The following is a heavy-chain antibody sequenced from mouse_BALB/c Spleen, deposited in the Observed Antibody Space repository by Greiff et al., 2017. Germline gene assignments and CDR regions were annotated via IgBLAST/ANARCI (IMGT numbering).Heavy chain of an antibody. CDR3: ARGGVLPYWYFDV. CDR2: IWGDGST. Sequence: QVQLKESGPGLVAPSQSLSITCTVSGFSLTGYGVNWVRQPPGKGLEWLGMIWGDGSTDYNSALKSRLSISKDNSKSQVFLKMNSLQTDDTARYYCARGGVLPYWYFDVWGAGTTVTVSS. V-gene: IGHV2-6-7*01. J-gene: IGHJ1*01. CDR1: GFSLTGYG. D-gene: IGHD2-14*01.